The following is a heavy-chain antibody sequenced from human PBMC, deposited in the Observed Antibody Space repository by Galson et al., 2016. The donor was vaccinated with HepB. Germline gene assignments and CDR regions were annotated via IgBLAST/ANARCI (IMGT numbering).Heavy chain of an antibody. Sequence: SLRLSCATSGFTFSSYAMTWVRQGPGKGLEWVSSISGSGGSLFYTDSVKGRFTISRDNSKNKLYLQMQSLRADDTAIYYCAKRDRWTVSGLDLPNWGQGTLVTVSS. CDR1: GFTFSSYA. J-gene: IGHJ4*02. CDR2: ISGSGGSL. D-gene: IGHD3-3*01. V-gene: IGHV3-23*01. CDR3: AKRDRWTVSGLDLPN.